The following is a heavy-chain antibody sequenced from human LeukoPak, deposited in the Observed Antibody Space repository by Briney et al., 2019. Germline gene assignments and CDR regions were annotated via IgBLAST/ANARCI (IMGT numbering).Heavy chain of an antibody. CDR3: ARDYYDILTGLLYYFDY. D-gene: IGHD3-9*01. J-gene: IGHJ4*02. CDR2: INSDGSST. V-gene: IGHV3-74*01. CDR1: GSTFSSYW. Sequence: GGSLRLSCAASGSTFSSYWMHWVRQAPGKGLVWVSRINSDGSSTSYADSVKGRFTISRDNAKNTLYLQMNSLRAEDTAVYYCARDYYDILTGLLYYFDYWGQGTLVTVSS.